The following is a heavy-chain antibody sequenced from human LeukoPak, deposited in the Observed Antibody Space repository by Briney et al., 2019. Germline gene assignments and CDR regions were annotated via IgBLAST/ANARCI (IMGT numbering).Heavy chain of an antibody. CDR1: GGTFSSYA. J-gene: IGHJ4*02. Sequence: GASVKVSCKASGGTFSSYAISWVGQAPGQGLEWMGGIIPIFGTANYAQKFQGRVTITTYESTSTAYMELSSLRSEDTAVYYCASSGSRVGYWEDYFDYWGQGTLVTVSS. CDR2: IIPIFGTA. CDR3: ASSGSRVGYWEDYFDY. D-gene: IGHD3-22*01. V-gene: IGHV1-69*05.